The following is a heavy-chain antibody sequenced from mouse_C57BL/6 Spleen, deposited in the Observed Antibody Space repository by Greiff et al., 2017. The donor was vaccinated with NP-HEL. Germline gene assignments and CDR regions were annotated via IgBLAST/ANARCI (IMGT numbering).Heavy chain of an antibody. CDR3: ARGSYYDYDYYAMDY. CDR1: GYAFSSSW. V-gene: IGHV1-82*01. Sequence: QVQLQQSGPELVKPGASVKISCKASGYAFSSSWMNWVKQRPGKGLEWIGRIYPGDGDTNYNGKFKGKATLTADKSSSTAYMQLSSLTSEDSAVYFCARGSYYDYDYYAMDYWGQGTSVTVSS. CDR2: IYPGDGDT. D-gene: IGHD2-4*01. J-gene: IGHJ4*01.